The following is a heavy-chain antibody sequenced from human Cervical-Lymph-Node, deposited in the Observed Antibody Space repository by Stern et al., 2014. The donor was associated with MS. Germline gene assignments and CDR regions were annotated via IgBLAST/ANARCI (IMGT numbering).Heavy chain of an antibody. J-gene: IGHJ4*02. CDR1: GFSLRSSGMC. CDR2: LDWDGDT. Sequence: QITLKESGRALVKPTQTLRLTCTVSGFSLRSSGMCVIWVRQPTGMALEWLAILDWDGDTYESTSQGRKLTLSKNASKSQVVLTMTNMHPADTATYYCARTGTRFLYYFDQWGPGALVTVSS. V-gene: IGHV2-70*20. D-gene: IGHD2-21*01. CDR3: ARTGTRFLYYFDQ.